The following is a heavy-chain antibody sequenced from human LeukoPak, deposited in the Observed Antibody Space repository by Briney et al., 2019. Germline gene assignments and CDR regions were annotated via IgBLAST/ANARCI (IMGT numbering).Heavy chain of an antibody. CDR3: ARGVVGATTGAYSFDY. CDR2: IIPIFGTA. CDR1: GGTFSSYA. D-gene: IGHD1-26*01. V-gene: IGHV1-69*13. J-gene: IGHJ4*02. Sequence: SVKVSCKASGGTFSSYAISWVRQAPGQGLEWMGGIIPIFGTANYAQKSQGRVTIIADESTSTAYMELSSLRSEDTAVYYCARGVVGATTGAYSFDYWGRGTLVTVSS.